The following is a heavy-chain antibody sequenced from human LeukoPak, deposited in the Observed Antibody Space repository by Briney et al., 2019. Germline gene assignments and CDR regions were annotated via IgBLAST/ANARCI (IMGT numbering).Heavy chain of an antibody. J-gene: IGHJ3*02. CDR2: IHYSGST. D-gene: IGHD2-2*01. Sequence: RTSETLSLTCTVSGGSISSSRYYWGWIRQPPGKGLEWIGSIHYSGSTYYNPSLKSRVTVLVDTSENQFSLKLSSVAAADTAVYFCVRTRLSDHIVPAAERADDACDMWGQGTMVTVSS. V-gene: IGHV4-39*07. CDR3: VRTRLSDHIVPAAERADDACDM. CDR1: GGSISSSRYY.